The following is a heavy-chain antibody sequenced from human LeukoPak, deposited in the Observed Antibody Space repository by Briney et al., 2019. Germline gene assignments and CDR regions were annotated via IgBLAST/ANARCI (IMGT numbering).Heavy chain of an antibody. D-gene: IGHD3-22*01. CDR1: GITLSSYT. CDR2: ISSSTSYI. Sequence: GGSLRLSCAASGITLSSYTMNWVRQAPGKGLEWVSSISSSTSYIYYADSVRGRFTISRDNAKNSLYLQMNSLGAEDTAVYYCARVPYYDSSGFDYWGQGTLVTVSS. CDR3: ARVPYYDSSGFDY. J-gene: IGHJ4*02. V-gene: IGHV3-21*01.